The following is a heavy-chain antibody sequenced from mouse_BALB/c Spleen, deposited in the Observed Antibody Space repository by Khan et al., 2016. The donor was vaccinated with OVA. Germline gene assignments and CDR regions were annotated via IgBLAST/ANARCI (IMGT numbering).Heavy chain of an antibody. J-gene: IGHJ3*01. CDR3: ARRNYFGYTFAY. D-gene: IGHD1-2*01. Sequence: QVQLQQSGAELARPGASVKLSCTASGYTFTDYYINWVKQRTGQGLEWIGEISPGRCDTYYNERFIGKATLTADKSSSTAYMQLSSLTSEASAVYFCARRNYFGYTFAYWGQGTLVTVSA. CDR2: ISPGRCDT. V-gene: IGHV1-77*01. CDR1: GYTFTDYY.